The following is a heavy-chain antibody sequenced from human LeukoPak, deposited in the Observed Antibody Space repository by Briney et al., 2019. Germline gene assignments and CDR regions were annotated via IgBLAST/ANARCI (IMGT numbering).Heavy chain of an antibody. Sequence: PGGSLRLSCAASGFTFSSNVMSWVRQAPGKGLEWVSAISGSGGSTYYADSVKGRFTISRDNSKNTLYLQMNSLRAEDTAVYYCARGGRYYYYMDVWGKGTTVTVSS. CDR3: ARGGRYYYYMDV. CDR2: ISGSGGST. CDR1: GFTFSSNV. J-gene: IGHJ6*03. V-gene: IGHV3-23*01.